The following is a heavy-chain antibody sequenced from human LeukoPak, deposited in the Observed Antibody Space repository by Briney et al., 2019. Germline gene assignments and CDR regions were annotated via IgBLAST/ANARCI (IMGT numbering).Heavy chain of an antibody. CDR3: ARPYTAMDLYYFDY. CDR1: GGSISSSSYY. CDR2: IYYSGST. Sequence: SETLSLTCTVSGGSISSSSYYWGWIRQPPGKGLEWIGSIYYSGSTYYNPSLKSRVTISVDTSKNQFSLKLSSVTAADTAVYYCARPYTAMDLYYFDYWGQGTLVTVSS. V-gene: IGHV4-39*01. J-gene: IGHJ4*02. D-gene: IGHD5-18*01.